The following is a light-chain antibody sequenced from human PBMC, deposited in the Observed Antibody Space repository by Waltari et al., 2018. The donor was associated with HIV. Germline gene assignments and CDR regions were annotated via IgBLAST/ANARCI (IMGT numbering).Light chain of an antibody. J-gene: IGLJ2*01. CDR1: SSTIGADYD. CDR2: ANT. CDR3: QSYDSSLSGYVV. V-gene: IGLV1-40*01. Sequence: QSVLTQTPSVSGAPGPRVTISCPGSSSTIGADYDAPWYQHLPGTAPKLRIYANTHRPSGVPDRFSGSKSGTSASLAITGLQAEDEAEYYCQSYDSSLSGYVVFGGGTKLTVL.